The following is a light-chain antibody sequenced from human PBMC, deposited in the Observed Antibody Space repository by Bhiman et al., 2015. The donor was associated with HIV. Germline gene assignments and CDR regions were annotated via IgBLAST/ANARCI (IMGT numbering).Light chain of an antibody. CDR2: YDS. V-gene: IGLV3-21*04. CDR3: QVWDSTSDHPRI. Sequence: SYELTQPPSVSVAPGKTARMTCGGNNIESKSVHWYQQKPGQAPVVVIYYDSDRPSGIPERFSGSNSGNTATLTISRVEAGDEADYYCQVWDSTSDHPRIFGGGTKLSVL. CDR1: NIESKS. J-gene: IGLJ2*01.